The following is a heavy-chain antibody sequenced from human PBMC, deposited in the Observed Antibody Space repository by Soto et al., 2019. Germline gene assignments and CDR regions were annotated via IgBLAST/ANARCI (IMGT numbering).Heavy chain of an antibody. D-gene: IGHD3-10*01. CDR1: GFSLTTDGEG. V-gene: IGHV2-5*02. CDR2: IYWDDDE. CDR3: AHSRKLITEEAQVGDFDY. Sequence: QITLKESGPTLVKPAQTLALTCSFSGFSLTTDGEGVGWVRQPPGEALEWLALIYWDDDERYSPSLKTRLTTTRDPFKNQMVLIMTSMHPVDTAPYFCAHSRKLITEEAQVGDFDYWGQGTLVTVPS. J-gene: IGHJ4*02.